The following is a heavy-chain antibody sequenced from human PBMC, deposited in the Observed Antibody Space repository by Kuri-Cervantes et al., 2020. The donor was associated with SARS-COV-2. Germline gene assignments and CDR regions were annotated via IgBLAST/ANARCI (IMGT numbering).Heavy chain of an antibody. J-gene: IGHJ4*02. V-gene: IGHV4-4*02. Sequence: SCAVSGGSISSSNWWSWVRQPPGKGLEWIGEIYHSGSTNYYPSLKSRVTISVDKSKNQFYLKLSSVTAADTAVYYCARTYTSSSLFYDYWGQGTLVTVSS. D-gene: IGHD6-6*01. CDR2: IYHSGST. CDR3: ARTYTSSSLFYDY. CDR1: GGSISSSNW.